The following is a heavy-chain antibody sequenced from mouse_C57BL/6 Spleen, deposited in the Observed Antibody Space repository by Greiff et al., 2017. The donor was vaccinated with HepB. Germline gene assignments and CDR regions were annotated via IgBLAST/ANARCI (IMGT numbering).Heavy chain of an antibody. J-gene: IGHJ3*01. D-gene: IGHD2-3*01. Sequence: QVQLQQSGAELVKPGASVKLSCKASGYTFTSYWMHWVKQRPGQGLEWIGMIHPNSGSTNYNEKFKSKATLTVDKSSSTAYMQLSSLTSEDSAVYYCAKERDGYCFAYWGQGTLVTVSA. CDR2: IHPNSGST. CDR1: GYTFTSYW. CDR3: AKERDGYCFAY. V-gene: IGHV1-64*01.